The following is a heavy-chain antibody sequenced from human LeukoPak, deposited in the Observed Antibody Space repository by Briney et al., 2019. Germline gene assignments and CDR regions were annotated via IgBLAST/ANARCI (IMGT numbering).Heavy chain of an antibody. V-gene: IGHV4-34*01. Sequence: SETLSLTCAVYGGSFSGYYWSWIRQPPGKGLEWIGEINHSGSTNYNPSLKSRVTISVDTSKNQFSLKLSSVTAADTAVYYCARDAPIDYGGNSNWFDPWGQGTLVTVSS. CDR1: GGSFSGYY. CDR3: ARDAPIDYGGNSNWFDP. J-gene: IGHJ5*02. D-gene: IGHD4-23*01. CDR2: INHSGST.